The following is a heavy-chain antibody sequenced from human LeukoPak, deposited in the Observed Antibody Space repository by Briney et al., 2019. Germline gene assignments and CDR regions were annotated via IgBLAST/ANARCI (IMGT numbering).Heavy chain of an antibody. CDR3: ARVTGYMIEDYFDY. D-gene: IGHD3-22*01. Sequence: SETLSLTCAVYGGTFSGYYWSWIRQPPGKGLEWIGEINHSGSTNYNPSLKSRVTISVDTSKTQFPLKLSSVTAADTAVYYCARVTGYMIEDYFDYWGQGALVAVSS. CDR1: GGTFSGYY. V-gene: IGHV4-34*01. J-gene: IGHJ4*02. CDR2: INHSGST.